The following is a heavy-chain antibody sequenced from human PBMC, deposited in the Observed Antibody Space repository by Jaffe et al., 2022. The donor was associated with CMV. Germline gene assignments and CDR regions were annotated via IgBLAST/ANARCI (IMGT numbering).Heavy chain of an antibody. CDR1: GGSISSSSYY. J-gene: IGHJ3*02. V-gene: IGHV4-39*01. Sequence: QLQLQESGPGLVKPSETLSLTCTVSGGSISSSSYYWGWIRQPPGKGLEWIGSIYYSGSTYYNPSLKSRVTISVDTSKNQFSLKLSSVTAADTAVYYCARHTDTAMAQEAFDIWGQGTMVTVSS. D-gene: IGHD5-18*01. CDR2: IYYSGST. CDR3: ARHTDTAMAQEAFDI.